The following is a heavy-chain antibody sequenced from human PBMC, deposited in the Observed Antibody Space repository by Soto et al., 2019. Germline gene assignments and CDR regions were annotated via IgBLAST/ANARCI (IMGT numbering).Heavy chain of an antibody. CDR1: GGTFSSYA. CDR2: IIPIFGTA. J-gene: IGHJ4*01. D-gene: IGHD6-6*01. V-gene: IGHV1-69*13. CDR3: ASIPTEYSSSSGY. Sequence: SVKVSCKASGGTFSSYAISWVRQAPGQGLEWMGGIIPIFGTANYAQKFQGRVTITADESTSTAYMELSSLRSEDTAVYYCASIPTEYSSSSGYWGHGTLVTVSS.